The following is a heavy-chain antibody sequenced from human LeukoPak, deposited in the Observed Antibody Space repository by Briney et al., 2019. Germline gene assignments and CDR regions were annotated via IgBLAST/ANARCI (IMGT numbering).Heavy chain of an antibody. D-gene: IGHD3-22*01. CDR3: AKALSNRITMIVVSG. Sequence: PGGSLRFSGAASGFTFSSYAMSWVRQAPGKGLEWVSAISGSGGSTYYADSVKGRFTISRDNSKNTLYLQMNSLRAEDTAVYYCAKALSNRITMIVVSGWGQGTLVTVSS. V-gene: IGHV3-23*01. J-gene: IGHJ4*02. CDR1: GFTFSSYA. CDR2: ISGSGGST.